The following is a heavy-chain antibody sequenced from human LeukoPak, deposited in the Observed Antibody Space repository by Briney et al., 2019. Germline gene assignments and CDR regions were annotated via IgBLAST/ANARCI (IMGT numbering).Heavy chain of an antibody. CDR3: ARGFRRGPWYSYGLYFDY. CDR2: INHSGST. V-gene: IGHV4-34*01. J-gene: IGHJ4*02. Sequence: SETLSLTCAVYGGSFSGYYLSWIRQPPGKGLEWIGEINHSGSTNYNPSLKSRVTISVDTSKNQFSLKLSSVTAAGTAVYYCARGFRRGPWYSYGLYFDYWGQGTLVTVSS. D-gene: IGHD5-18*01. CDR1: GGSFSGYY.